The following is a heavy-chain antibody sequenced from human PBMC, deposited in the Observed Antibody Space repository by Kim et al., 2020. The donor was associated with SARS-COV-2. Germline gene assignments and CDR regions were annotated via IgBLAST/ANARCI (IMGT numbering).Heavy chain of an antibody. CDR1: GFTFSDYY. CDR3: ARERSRIQLWLVNAMDV. V-gene: IGHV3-11*04. J-gene: IGHJ6*02. Sequence: GGSLRLSCAASGFTFSDYYMNWIRQAPGKGLEWVSYISSSGIPIYYADSVKGRFTVSRDNAKNSLYLQMNSLRAEDTAVYYCARERSRIQLWLVNAMDVWGQVTTVTVSS. D-gene: IGHD5-18*01. CDR2: ISSSGIPI.